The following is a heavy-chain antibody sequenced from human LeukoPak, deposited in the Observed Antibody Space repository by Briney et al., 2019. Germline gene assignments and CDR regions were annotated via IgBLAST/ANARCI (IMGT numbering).Heavy chain of an antibody. D-gene: IGHD4-17*01. CDR3: ARGYGDYASHFDY. CDR1: GGSISSGGYY. V-gene: IGHV4-30-2*01. Sequence: SQTLSLTCTVSGGSISSGGYYWSWIRQPPGKGLEWIGYIYHSGSTYYNPSLKSRVTISVDRSKNQFSLKLGSVTAADTAVYYCARGYGDYASHFDYWGQGTLVTVSS. J-gene: IGHJ4*02. CDR2: IYHSGST.